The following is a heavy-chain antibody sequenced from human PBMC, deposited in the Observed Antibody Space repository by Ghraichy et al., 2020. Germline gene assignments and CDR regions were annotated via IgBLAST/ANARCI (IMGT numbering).Heavy chain of an antibody. CDR3: ARLKRITMVQGVMSPLDY. CDR1: GFTFSSYA. J-gene: IGHJ4*02. V-gene: IGHV3-23*01. CDR2: MSGSGGST. D-gene: IGHD3-10*01. Sequence: GSLRLSCAASGFTFSSYAMSWVRQAPGKGLEWVSAMSGSGGSTYYADSVKGRFTIYRDNSKNTMYLQMNSLRAEDTAVYYCARLKRITMVQGVMSPLDYCRQGTLVTVSS.